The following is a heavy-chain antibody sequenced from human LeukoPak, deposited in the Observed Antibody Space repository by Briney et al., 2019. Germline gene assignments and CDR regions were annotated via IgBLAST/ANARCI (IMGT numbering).Heavy chain of an antibody. D-gene: IGHD1-1*01. CDR1: GFTFSGYW. J-gene: IGHJ4*02. Sequence: PGGSLRLSCSASGFTFSGYWMHWVRQAPGKGLVWVSRINGDGSITNYGDSVKGRFTISRDNAENTLYLQMNSLRDEDTAVYYCGRGDNAFDSWGQGTLVTVSS. V-gene: IGHV3-74*01. CDR3: GRGDNAFDS. CDR2: INGDGSIT.